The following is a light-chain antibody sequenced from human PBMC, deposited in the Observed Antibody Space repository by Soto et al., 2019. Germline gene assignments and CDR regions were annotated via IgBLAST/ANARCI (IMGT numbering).Light chain of an antibody. J-gene: IGKJ4*01. CDR3: QQYNNWPPLT. CDR2: GAS. Sequence: EIVMTQSPATLSVSPGERATLSCRASQSVSSNLAWYQQKPGQAPRLLIYGASTRATGIPARFSGSGSGTDFTLTIRSLQSEDVAVYYCQQYNNWPPLTFGGGTKVEIK. V-gene: IGKV3-15*01. CDR1: QSVSSN.